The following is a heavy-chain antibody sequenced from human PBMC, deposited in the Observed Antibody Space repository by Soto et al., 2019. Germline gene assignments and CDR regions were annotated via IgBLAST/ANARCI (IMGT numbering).Heavy chain of an antibody. CDR2: ISAHNGNT. J-gene: IGHJ4*02. D-gene: IGHD3-10*01. CDR1: GYTFTSYG. CDR3: ARGRYGEY. Sequence: QVHLVQSGAEVKKPGASVKVSCKASGYTFTSYGITWVRQAPGQGLEWMGWISAHNGNTDYAQKLQGRGIVNIDTPTSTAYRELRSLISDVTAVYYCARGRYGEYWGQGAVVSVSS. V-gene: IGHV1-18*01.